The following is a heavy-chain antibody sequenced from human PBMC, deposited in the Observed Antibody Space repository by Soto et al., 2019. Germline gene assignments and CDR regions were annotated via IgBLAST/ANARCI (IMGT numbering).Heavy chain of an antibody. CDR1: GDSVSFNSYS. CDR2: IYSSENT. V-gene: IGHV4-39*01. Sequence: SETLSLTCTVSGDSVSFNSYSWGWIRQSPGKGLEWIGTIYSSENTYYNPSLLSRVTISVDTSKNEFSLRLSSVTAADTAVYYCARLNGYCISTNCHGYYGMDVWGQGTTVT. J-gene: IGHJ6*02. CDR3: ARLNGYCISTNCHGYYGMDV. D-gene: IGHD2-2*03.